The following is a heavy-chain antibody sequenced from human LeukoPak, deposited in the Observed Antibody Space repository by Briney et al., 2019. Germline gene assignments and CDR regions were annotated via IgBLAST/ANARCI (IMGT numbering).Heavy chain of an antibody. CDR1: GFTFSSYA. J-gene: IGHJ5*02. D-gene: IGHD5-18*01. V-gene: IGHV3-23*01. CDR2: ISGSGGST. CDR3: AKTRYSYGYNWFDP. Sequence: GGSLRLSYAASGFTFSSYAMSWVRQAPGKGLEWVSAISGSGGSTYYADSVKGRFTISRDNSKNTLYLQMNSLRAEDTAVYYCAKTRYSYGYNWFDPWGQGTLVTVSS.